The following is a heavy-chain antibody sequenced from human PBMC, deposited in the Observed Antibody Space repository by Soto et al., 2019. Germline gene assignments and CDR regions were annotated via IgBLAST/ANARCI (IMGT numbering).Heavy chain of an antibody. V-gene: IGHV2-5*02. CDR1: GFSLRTTGVG. D-gene: IGHD3-16*01. CDR2: FYWDDDK. J-gene: IGHJ4*02. CDR3: AHTWGLPFDY. Sequence: QITLKESGPTLVKPTQTLTLTCTYSGFSLRTTGVGVGWIRQPPGKALEWLGIFYWDDDKRYSPSLKNRLTHXXDSSKSQVVLTLTNMDPVDTATYYCAHTWGLPFDYWGQGTLVIVSS.